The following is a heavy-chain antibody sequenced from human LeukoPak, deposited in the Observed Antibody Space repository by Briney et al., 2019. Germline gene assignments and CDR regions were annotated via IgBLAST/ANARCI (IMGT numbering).Heavy chain of an antibody. CDR3: ARFSEGYSYGLYMDV. Sequence: SETLSLTCTVSGGSISSGFYYWSWIRQPAGKGLEWIGRIYTSGSTNYNPSLKSRVTISVDTSKNQFSLKLSSVTAADTAVYYCARFSEGYSYGLYMDVWGKGTTVTVSS. J-gene: IGHJ6*03. V-gene: IGHV4-61*02. D-gene: IGHD5-18*01. CDR1: GGSISSGFYY. CDR2: IYTSGST.